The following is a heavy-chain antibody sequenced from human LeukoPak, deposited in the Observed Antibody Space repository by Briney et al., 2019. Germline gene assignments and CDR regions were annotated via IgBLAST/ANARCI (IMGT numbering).Heavy chain of an antibody. Sequence: GWSLRLSCATSGFSFGGYELTWVRQAPGKGLEWVGFIRSKAYGATTEYAASVKGRFTISRDDSKSIAYLQMNSLKTEDTAVYYCTRDPYYYDSSGHEWPDPWGQGTLVTVSS. J-gene: IGHJ5*02. CDR1: GFSFGGYE. CDR2: IRSKAYGATT. CDR3: TRDPYYYDSSGHEWPDP. V-gene: IGHV3-49*04. D-gene: IGHD3-22*01.